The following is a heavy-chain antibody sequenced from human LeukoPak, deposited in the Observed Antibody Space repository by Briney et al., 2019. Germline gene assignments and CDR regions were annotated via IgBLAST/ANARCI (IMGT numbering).Heavy chain of an antibody. CDR2: INPNSGGT. D-gene: IGHD5-12*01. Sequence: ASVKVSCKASGYTFTGYYMHWVRQAPGQGLEWMGWINPNSGGTNYAQEFQGRVTMTRDTSISTAYMELSRLRSDDTAVYYCARDDGYSGYDWDLDYWGQGTLVTVSS. J-gene: IGHJ4*02. CDR1: GYTFTGYY. CDR3: ARDDGYSGYDWDLDY. V-gene: IGHV1-2*02.